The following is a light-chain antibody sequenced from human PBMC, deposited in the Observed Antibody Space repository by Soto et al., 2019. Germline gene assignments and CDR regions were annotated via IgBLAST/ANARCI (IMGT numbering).Light chain of an antibody. CDR2: DAS. V-gene: IGKV3-15*01. CDR3: XXXNXWLWT. Sequence: EIVMTQSPATLSVSPGERATLSCRASQSVSRNVAWYQQKPGQAPRLLIHDASTRATGISVRFSGSGSGTEFTLTISSLQSEXXXXXXXXXXNXWLWTFGQGTKVEIK. J-gene: IGKJ1*01. CDR1: QSVSRN.